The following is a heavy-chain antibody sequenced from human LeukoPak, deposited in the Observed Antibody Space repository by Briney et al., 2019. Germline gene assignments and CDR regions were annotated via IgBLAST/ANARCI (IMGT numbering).Heavy chain of an antibody. CDR1: GFTFSSYW. CDR3: ARVYYCDSSGYYQRNHAFDI. J-gene: IGHJ3*02. CDR2: INSDGSST. V-gene: IGHV3-74*01. D-gene: IGHD3-22*01. Sequence: GGSLRLSCAASGFTFSSYWMHWVRQAPGKGLVWVSRINSDGSSTSYADSVKGRFTISRDNAKNTLYLQMNSLRAEDTAVYYCARVYYCDSSGYYQRNHAFDIWGQGTMVTVSS.